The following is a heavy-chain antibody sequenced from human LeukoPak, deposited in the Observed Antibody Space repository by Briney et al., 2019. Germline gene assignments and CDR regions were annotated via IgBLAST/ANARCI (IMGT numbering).Heavy chain of an antibody. CDR1: GFTFSSYS. J-gene: IGHJ4*02. V-gene: IGHV3-48*04. Sequence: PGGSLRLSCAASGFTFSSYSMNWVRQAPGKGLEWVSYISSSSSTIYYADSVKGRFTISRDNAKNSLYLQMNSLRAEDTAVYYCARELAYYDSSGYWGTGFDYWGQGTLVTVSS. D-gene: IGHD3-22*01. CDR2: ISSSSSTI. CDR3: ARELAYYDSSGYWGTGFDY.